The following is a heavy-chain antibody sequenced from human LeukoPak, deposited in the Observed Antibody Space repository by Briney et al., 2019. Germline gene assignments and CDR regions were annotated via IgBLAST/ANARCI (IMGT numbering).Heavy chain of an antibody. CDR1: GGSISSYY. CDR2: IYYSGST. CDR3: AREVDSDFDY. D-gene: IGHD3/OR15-3a*01. Sequence: SETLSLTCTVSGGSISSYYWNWVRQPPGKGLEWIGYIYYSGSTNYNPSLKSRVTISVDTSKNQFSLKLSSVTAADTAVYYCAREVDSDFDYWGQGTLVTVSS. J-gene: IGHJ4*02. V-gene: IGHV4-59*12.